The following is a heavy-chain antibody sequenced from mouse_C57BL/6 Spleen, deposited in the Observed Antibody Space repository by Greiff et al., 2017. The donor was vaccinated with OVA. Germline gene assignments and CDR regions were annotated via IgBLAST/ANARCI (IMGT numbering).Heavy chain of an antibody. CDR2: IYPGSGSN. V-gene: IGHV1-55*01. J-gene: IGHJ4*01. Sequence: QVPLKQPGAELVKPGASVKMSCKASGYTFTSYWITWVKQRPGQGLEWIGDIYPGSGSNNYNEKFKSKATLTVDTSSRTAYMQLSSLTSEDSAVYYCARKTTVVDYYAMDYWGQGTSVTVSS. CDR3: ARKTTVVDYYAMDY. CDR1: GYTFTSYW. D-gene: IGHD1-1*01.